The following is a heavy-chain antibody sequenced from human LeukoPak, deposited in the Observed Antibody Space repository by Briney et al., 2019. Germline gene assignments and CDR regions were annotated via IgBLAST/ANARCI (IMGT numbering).Heavy chain of an antibody. CDR1: GGTFSSYA. J-gene: IGHJ4*02. D-gene: IGHD3-22*01. CDR3: ARDNPGTASSGYLADLDY. CDR2: IIPIFGTA. V-gene: IGHV1-69*05. Sequence: SVKVSCKASGGTFSSYAISWVRQAPGQGLEWMGGIIPIFGTANYTQKFQGRVTITTDESTSTAYMELSSLRSEDTAVYYCARDNPGTASSGYLADLDYWGQGTLVTVSS.